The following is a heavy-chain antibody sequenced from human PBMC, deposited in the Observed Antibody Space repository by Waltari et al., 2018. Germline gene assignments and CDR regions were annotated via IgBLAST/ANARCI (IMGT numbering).Heavy chain of an antibody. CDR3: ARVERRQSDY. CDR2: ISSSGSTI. Sequence: EVQLVESGGGLVQPGGSLRLSCAASGFTFSSYEMNWVRQAPGKGLEWVSYISSSGSTIYYADSVKGRFTISRDNAKNSLYLQMNSLRAEDTTVYYCARVERRQSDYWGQGTLVTVSS. J-gene: IGHJ4*02. CDR1: GFTFSSYE. V-gene: IGHV3-48*03.